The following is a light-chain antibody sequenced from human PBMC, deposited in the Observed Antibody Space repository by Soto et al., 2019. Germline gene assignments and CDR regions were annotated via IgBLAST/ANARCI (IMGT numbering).Light chain of an antibody. CDR1: QSVSSNY. CDR2: GAS. J-gene: IGKJ1*01. V-gene: IGKV3-20*01. CDR3: QQYGSSPRT. Sequence: EIVMTQSPGTLSLSPGETATLSCRASQSVSSNYVAWFHQKPGQAPRLLIYGASSRATGVPDRFSASGSGTDFTLTISRLDPEDFAVYFCQQYGSSPRTFGQGTKVDIK.